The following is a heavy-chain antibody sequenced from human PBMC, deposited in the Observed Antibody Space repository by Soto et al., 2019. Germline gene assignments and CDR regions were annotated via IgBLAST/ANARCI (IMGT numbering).Heavy chain of an antibody. CDR1: GGSISSSINH. D-gene: IGHD1-26*01. CDR2: IYYSENT. CDR3: ARGRGWELFGLPDY. J-gene: IGHJ4*02. Sequence: SETLPLTCTVSGGSISSSINHWGWIRQPPGKGLEWIGNIYYSENTNYNPSLKSRVTISVDTSKNQFSLKLSSVTAADTAVYYCARGRGWELFGLPDYWGQATLVTVSS. V-gene: IGHV4-39*07.